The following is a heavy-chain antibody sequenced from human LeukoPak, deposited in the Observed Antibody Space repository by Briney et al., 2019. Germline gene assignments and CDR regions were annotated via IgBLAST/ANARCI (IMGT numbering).Heavy chain of an antibody. CDR2: INPNSGGT. CDR3: ARDGASGYLADY. V-gene: IGHV1-2*02. D-gene: IGHD3-3*01. J-gene: IGHJ4*02. CDR1: GYTLTGYY. Sequence: GASVNVSCKASGYTLTGYYMHWVRQAPGQGLEWMGWINPNSGGTNYAQKFQGRVTMTRDTSISTAYMELSRLGSDDTAVYYCARDGASGYLADYWGQGTLVTVPS.